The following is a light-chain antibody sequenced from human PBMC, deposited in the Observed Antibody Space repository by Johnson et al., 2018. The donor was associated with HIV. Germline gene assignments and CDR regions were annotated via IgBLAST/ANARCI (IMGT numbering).Light chain of an antibody. J-gene: IGLJ1*01. V-gene: IGLV1-51*02. Sequence: QSVLTQPPSVSAAPGQKVTISCSGSSSNIGNNYVSWYQQLPGTAPKLLIYENTKRPSGIPDRFSGSTSGPSATLGITGLQTGDEADYYCGTWDSSLSTGYVFGTGTKVTVL. CDR1: SSNIGNNY. CDR3: GTWDSSLSTGYV. CDR2: ENT.